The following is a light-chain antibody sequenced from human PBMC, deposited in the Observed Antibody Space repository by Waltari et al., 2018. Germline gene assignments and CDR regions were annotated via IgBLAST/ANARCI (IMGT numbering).Light chain of an antibody. CDR2: DAS. CDR1: QSISSQ. V-gene: IGKV3-11*01. Sequence: IVLTQSPATLSLSPGDRATLSCTASQSISSQLAWYQQRPGQAPRILIYDASNRAAGIPTRFSGSGSGTDFSLTISSLEPEDFVVDYCQLSGHWPMYTFGQGTKLEIK. CDR3: QLSGHWPMYT. J-gene: IGKJ2*01.